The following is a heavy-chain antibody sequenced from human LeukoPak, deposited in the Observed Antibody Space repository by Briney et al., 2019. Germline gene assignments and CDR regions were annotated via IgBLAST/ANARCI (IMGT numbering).Heavy chain of an antibody. Sequence: PSETLSLTCDVSGASMISHYWSWIRRPPGKGLEWIGYIYSSGSTNCNPSLCSRVPISINTSENQFSLRLSSVTAADTAVYYCAKESRSSSGSWFDPWGRGTLVTVSS. V-gene: IGHV4-59*11. D-gene: IGHD6-6*01. CDR3: AKESRSSSGSWFDP. J-gene: IGHJ5*02. CDR1: GASMISHY. CDR2: IYSSGST.